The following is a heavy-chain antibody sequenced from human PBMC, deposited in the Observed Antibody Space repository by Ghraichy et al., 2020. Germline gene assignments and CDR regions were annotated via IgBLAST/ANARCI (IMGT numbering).Heavy chain of an antibody. CDR2: ISATGSYT. J-gene: IGHJ4*02. V-gene: IGHV3-11*05. CDR1: GFTFSDHY. D-gene: IGHD3-3*02. CDR3: TKEVETPGISRRALDF. Sequence: GGSLRLSCAASGFTFSDHYMTWIRQAPGKGLEWVSDISATGSYTKYADSVKGRFTISRDNANNSMYLQMDSLRDEDTAVYFCTKEVETPGISRRALDFWGQGTLVTVSS.